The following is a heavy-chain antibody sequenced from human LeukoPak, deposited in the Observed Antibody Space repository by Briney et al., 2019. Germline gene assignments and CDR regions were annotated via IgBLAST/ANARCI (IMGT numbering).Heavy chain of an antibody. V-gene: IGHV4-61*01. Sequence: PSETLSLTCTVSGGSVSSGSYYWSWIRQPPGKGLEWIGYIYYSGSTNYNPSLKSRVTISVDTSKNQFSLKLSSVTAADTAVYYCARDLYVNWFDPWGQGTLVTVSS. D-gene: IGHD2-2*02. CDR1: GGSVSSGSYY. J-gene: IGHJ5*02. CDR2: IYYSGST. CDR3: ARDLYVNWFDP.